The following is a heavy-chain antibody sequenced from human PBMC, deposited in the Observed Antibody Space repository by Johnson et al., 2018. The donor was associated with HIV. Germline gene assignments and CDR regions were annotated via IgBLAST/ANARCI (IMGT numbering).Heavy chain of an antibody. CDR3: ARGMWIPEIDAIDI. CDR2: ISYDGSNI. J-gene: IGHJ3*02. V-gene: IGHV3-30*04. Sequence: QVQLVESGGGVVQPGRSLRLSCAASGFTFSSYAMHWVRQAPGKGLELAAVISYDGSNIYYADSVKGRFTISRDNSKNTLYLQMNSLRAEDTAMYYCARGMWIPEIDAIDIWGQGTMVTVSS. D-gene: IGHD5-18*01. CDR1: GFTFSSYA.